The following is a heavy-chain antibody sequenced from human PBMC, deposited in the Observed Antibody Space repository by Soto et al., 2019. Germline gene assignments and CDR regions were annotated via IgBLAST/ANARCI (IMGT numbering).Heavy chain of an antibody. CDR3: ARDMGDFWSGYRFDY. CDR1: GFTFSSYS. CDR2: ISSSSSYI. Sequence: GGSLRLSCSASGFTFSSYSMNWVRDAPGQGLEWVSSISSSSSYIYYADSVKGRFTISRDNAKNSLYLQMNSLRAEDTAVYYCARDMGDFWSGYRFDYWGQGTLVTVSS. D-gene: IGHD3-3*01. J-gene: IGHJ4*02. V-gene: IGHV3-21*06.